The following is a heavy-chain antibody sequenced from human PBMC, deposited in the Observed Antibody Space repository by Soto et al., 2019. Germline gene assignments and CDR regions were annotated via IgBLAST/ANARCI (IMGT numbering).Heavy chain of an antibody. Sequence: QVQLVESGGGVVQPGRSLRLSCAASGFTFSSYAMHWVRQAPGKGLEWVAVISYDGSNKYYADSVKGRFTISRDNSKNTLYLQMNSLRAEDTAVYYCARGGLTMIVALKIDYWGQGTLVTVSS. J-gene: IGHJ4*02. CDR3: ARGGLTMIVALKIDY. CDR1: GFTFSSYA. V-gene: IGHV3-30-3*01. CDR2: ISYDGSNK. D-gene: IGHD3-22*01.